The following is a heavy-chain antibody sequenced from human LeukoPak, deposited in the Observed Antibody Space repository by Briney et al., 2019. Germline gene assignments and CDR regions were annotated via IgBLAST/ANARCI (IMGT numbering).Heavy chain of an antibody. CDR3: ASGVAAAGTVYFQH. CDR1: GDSVSRNSAA. Sequence: SQTLSLTCAISGDSVSRNSAAWNWIRQSPSRGLEWLGRTYYRSKWYNDYAVSVKSRITINPDTSKNQFSLQLNSVTSEDTAVYYCASGVAAAGTVYFQHWGQGTLVTVSS. CDR2: TYYRSKWYN. J-gene: IGHJ1*01. D-gene: IGHD6-13*01. V-gene: IGHV6-1*01.